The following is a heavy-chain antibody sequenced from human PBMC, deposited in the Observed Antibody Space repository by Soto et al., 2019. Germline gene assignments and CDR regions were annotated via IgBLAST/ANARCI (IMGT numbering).Heavy chain of an antibody. Sequence: SETLSLTCTVSGGSISSYYWSWIRQPPWKGLEWIGYINYSGSTNYNPSLKSRVTISVDTSKNQFSLKLSSVTAADTAVYYCARDKITGLFDYWGQGTLVTVSS. CDR2: INYSGST. J-gene: IGHJ4*02. CDR3: ARDKITGLFDY. CDR1: GGSISSYY. V-gene: IGHV4-59*12. D-gene: IGHD2-8*02.